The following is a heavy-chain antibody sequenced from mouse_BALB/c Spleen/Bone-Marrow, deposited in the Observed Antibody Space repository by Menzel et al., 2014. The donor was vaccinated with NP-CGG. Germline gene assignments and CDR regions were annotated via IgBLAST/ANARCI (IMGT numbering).Heavy chain of an antibody. CDR2: IDPANGNT. CDR3: ARYDYRYSWFAY. CDR1: GFNIKDTY. Sequence: VQLQQPGAELVKPGASAKLSCTASGFNIKDTYMHWVKQRPEQGLEWIGRIDPANGNTKYDPKFQGKATITTDTSSNTAYLQLRSLTSEDTAVYYCARYDYRYSWFAYWGQGTLVTVSA. J-gene: IGHJ3*01. D-gene: IGHD2-14*01. V-gene: IGHV14-3*02.